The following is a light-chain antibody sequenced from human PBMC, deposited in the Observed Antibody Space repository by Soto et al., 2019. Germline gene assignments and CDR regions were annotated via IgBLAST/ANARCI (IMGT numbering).Light chain of an antibody. V-gene: IGLV1-47*02. J-gene: IGLJ1*01. Sequence: QSVLTQPPSASGTPGQRVIISCSGSSSNIGSNHVYWYQQFPGTAPRLLIYSSNQRPSGVPDRFSGSKSGTSAYLAISGLRSEDEADYYCAAWDDSLSGFYVFGTGTKLTVL. CDR1: SSNIGSNH. CDR2: SSN. CDR3: AAWDDSLSGFYV.